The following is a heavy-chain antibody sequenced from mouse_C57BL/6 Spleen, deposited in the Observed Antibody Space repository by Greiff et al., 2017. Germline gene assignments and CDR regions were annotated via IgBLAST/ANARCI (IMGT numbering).Heavy chain of an antibody. J-gene: IGHJ1*03. CDR3: ARWIHYYGSSYDWYFDV. CDR1: GYTFTDYN. Sequence: EVQGVESGPELVKPGASVKIPCKASGYTFTDYNMDWVKQSHGKSLEWIGDINPNNGGTIYNQKFKGKATLTVDKSSSTAYMELRSLTAEDTAVYYCARWIHYYGSSYDWYFDVWGTGTTVTVSS. CDR2: INPNNGGT. V-gene: IGHV1-18*01. D-gene: IGHD1-1*01.